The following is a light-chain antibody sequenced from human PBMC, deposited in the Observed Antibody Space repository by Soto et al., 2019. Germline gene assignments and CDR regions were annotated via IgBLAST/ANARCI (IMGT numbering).Light chain of an antibody. CDR1: SSDVGSYNR. Sequence: QSALTQPPSVSGSPGQSVTISCTGTSSDVGSYNRVSWYQQPPGTAPKLMIFEVSNRPSGVPDRFSASKSGNTASQTISGLQTEDEADYYCSSYTSSSTLVFGGGTKVTVL. V-gene: IGLV2-18*02. CDR3: SSYTSSSTLV. CDR2: EVS. J-gene: IGLJ2*01.